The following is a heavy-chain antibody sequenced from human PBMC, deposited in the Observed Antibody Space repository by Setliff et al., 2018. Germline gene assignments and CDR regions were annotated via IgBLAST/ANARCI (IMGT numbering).Heavy chain of an antibody. Sequence: SETLSLTCSVSDDSISSRRNYWGWFRQPAGKGLEWIGQIYTTWSTNYNPSLKSRVTISLDTSKNQFSLSLTSVTDEDTAVYYCARMSGFQYIDVWDKGTTVTVSS. D-gene: IGHD3-3*01. CDR2: IYTTWST. J-gene: IGHJ6*03. CDR3: ARMSGFQYIDV. CDR1: DDSISSRRNY. V-gene: IGHV4-61*09.